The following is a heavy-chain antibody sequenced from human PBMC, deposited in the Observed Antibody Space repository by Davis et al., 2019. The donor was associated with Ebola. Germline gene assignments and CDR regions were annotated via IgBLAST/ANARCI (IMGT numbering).Heavy chain of an antibody. Sequence: MPSETLSLTCTVSGGSISNYYWSWIRQPPGKGLEWIGYIHYSGTTSYNPSLKSRVSISVDTSKNQVSLKLRSATAADTAMYYCARQSVEMATISHFDYWGQGTLVTVSS. D-gene: IGHD5-24*01. CDR3: ARQSVEMATISHFDY. J-gene: IGHJ4*02. CDR1: GGSISNYY. V-gene: IGHV4-59*08. CDR2: IHYSGTT.